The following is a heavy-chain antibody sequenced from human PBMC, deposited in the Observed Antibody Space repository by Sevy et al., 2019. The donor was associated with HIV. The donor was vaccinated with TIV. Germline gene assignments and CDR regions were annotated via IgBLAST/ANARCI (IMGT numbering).Heavy chain of an antibody. CDR1: GYSFTSYR. Sequence: ASVKVSCKASGYSFTSYRITWVRQAPGKGLEWVGWISPHNGDTNYAQRVQDRVTMITDTSTTTASLELRSLTSEDTAVYYCARSYCSGGRCYSLAYWGQGTLFTVSS. D-gene: IGHD2-15*01. CDR3: ARSYCSGGRCYSLAY. J-gene: IGHJ4*02. CDR2: ISPHNGDT. V-gene: IGHV1-18*01.